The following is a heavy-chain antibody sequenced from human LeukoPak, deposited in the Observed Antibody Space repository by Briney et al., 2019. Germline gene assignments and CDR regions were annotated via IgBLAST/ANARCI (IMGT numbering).Heavy chain of an antibody. D-gene: IGHD2-8*01. J-gene: IGHJ4*02. CDR2: IYYSGST. CDR1: GGSISSSSYY. CDR3: ARGQVARMLYLDY. V-gene: IGHV4-61*05. Sequence: PSETLSLTCTVSGGSISSSSYYWGWIRQPPGKGLEWIGYIYYSGSTNYNPSLKSRVTISVDTSKNQFSLKLSSVTAADTAVYYCARGQVARMLYLDYWGQGTLVTVSS.